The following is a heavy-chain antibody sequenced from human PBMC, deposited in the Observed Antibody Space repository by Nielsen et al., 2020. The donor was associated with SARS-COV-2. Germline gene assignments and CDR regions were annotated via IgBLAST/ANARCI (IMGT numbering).Heavy chain of an antibody. V-gene: IGHV3-74*01. Sequence: GESLKISCAASGFTFSSYWMHWVRQAPGKGLVWVSRINSDGSSTSYADSVKGRFTISRDNAKNTLYLQMNSLRAEDTAVYYCARDVSRVDDAFDIWGQGTMVTVSS. CDR1: GFTFSSYW. CDR2: INSDGSST. J-gene: IGHJ3*02. CDR3: ARDVSRVDDAFDI. D-gene: IGHD2-15*01.